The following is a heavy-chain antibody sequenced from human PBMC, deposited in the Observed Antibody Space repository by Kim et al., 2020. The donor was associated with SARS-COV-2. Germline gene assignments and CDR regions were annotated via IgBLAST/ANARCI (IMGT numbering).Heavy chain of an antibody. J-gene: IGHJ4*02. D-gene: IGHD1-7*01. Sequence: TYYADSVKGRFTISRDNSKNTLYLQMNSLRAEDTAVYYCAKDPQLELPFSWGQGTLVTVSS. V-gene: IGHV3-23*01. CDR2: T. CDR3: AKDPQLELPFS.